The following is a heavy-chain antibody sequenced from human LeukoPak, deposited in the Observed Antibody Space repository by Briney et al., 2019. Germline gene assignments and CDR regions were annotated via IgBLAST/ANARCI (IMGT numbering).Heavy chain of an antibody. J-gene: IGHJ6*02. Sequence: GFLRLSCAASGFTFSNAWMSWVRQAPGKGLEWVGRIKSKTDGGTTDYAAPVKGRFTISRDDSKNTLYLQMNSLKTEDTAVYYCTTRIVVVPAAYYYYGMDVWGQGTTVTVSS. D-gene: IGHD2-2*01. V-gene: IGHV3-15*01. CDR3: TTRIVVVPAAYYYYGMDV. CDR2: IKSKTDGGTT. CDR1: GFTFSNAW.